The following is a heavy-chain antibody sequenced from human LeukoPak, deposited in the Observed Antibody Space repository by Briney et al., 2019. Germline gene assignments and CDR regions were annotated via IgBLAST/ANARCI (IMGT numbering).Heavy chain of an antibody. Sequence: GSLRLSCAASGFTFSNSWMHWVRQAPGKGLVWVSRINIDGSSTTYADSVKGRFTISRDNAKNTLYLQMNSLRAEDTAVYYCAREAKVCSSTSCYYRFDPWGQGTLVTVSS. V-gene: IGHV3-74*01. CDR2: INIDGSST. D-gene: IGHD2-2*01. CDR1: GFTFSNSW. CDR3: AREAKVCSSTSCYYRFDP. J-gene: IGHJ5*02.